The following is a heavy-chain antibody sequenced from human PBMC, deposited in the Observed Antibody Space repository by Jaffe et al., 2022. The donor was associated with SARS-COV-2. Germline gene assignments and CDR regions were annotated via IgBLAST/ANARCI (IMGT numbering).Heavy chain of an antibody. D-gene: IGHD6-13*01. CDR3: ARDNFSPGWLHSSSWYAGEVYYYYGMDV. CDR1: GGSISSSNW. V-gene: IGHV4-4*02. CDR2: IYHSGST. Sequence: QVQLQESGPGLVKPSGTLSLTCAVSGGSISSSNWWSWVRQPPGKGLEWIGEIYHSGSTNYNPSLKSRVTISVDKSKNQFSLKLSSVTAADTAVYYCARDNFSPGWLHSSSWYAGEVYYYYGMDVWGQGTTVTVSS. J-gene: IGHJ6*02.